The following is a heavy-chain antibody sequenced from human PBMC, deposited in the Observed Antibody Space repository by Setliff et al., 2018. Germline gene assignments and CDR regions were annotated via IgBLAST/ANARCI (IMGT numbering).Heavy chain of an antibody. Sequence: ASVKVSCKTSGYNFITLGINWVRQAPGQGLEWVGWISPYSGKTDYAQKFQGRAIMTIDSSTTTAYMELKNLRSDDTAVYFCARGRGPDIVVTIPGDYWGQGTQVTVSS. J-gene: IGHJ4*02. CDR2: ISPYSGKT. V-gene: IGHV1-18*01. D-gene: IGHD2-15*01. CDR1: GYNFITLG. CDR3: ARGRGPDIVVTIPGDY.